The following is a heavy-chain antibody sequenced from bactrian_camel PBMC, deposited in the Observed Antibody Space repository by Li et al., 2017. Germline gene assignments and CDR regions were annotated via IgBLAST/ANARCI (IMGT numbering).Heavy chain of an antibody. CDR3: ANPGSSVVIFRYKY. CDR2: MSSGSIT. J-gene: IGHJ4*01. V-gene: IGHV3S53*01. Sequence: HVQLVESGGGSVQAGGSLRLSCVVSGYDFRSYCMGWFRQAPGKEREKVATMSSGSITSYADSVKGRFTISRDNAKNTLYLQLNSLKTEDTAMYYCANPGSSVVIFRYKYWGQGTQVTVS. CDR1: GYDFRSYC.